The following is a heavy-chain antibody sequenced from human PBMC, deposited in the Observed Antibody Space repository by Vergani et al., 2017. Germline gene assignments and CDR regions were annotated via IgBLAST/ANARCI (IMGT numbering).Heavy chain of an antibody. V-gene: IGHV4-39*07. CDR2: IYYSGST. D-gene: IGHD1-26*01. CDR3: ARVGATHDY. Sequence: QLQLQESGPGLVKPSETLSLTCSVSGDSISSSSYYWGWIRQPPGKGLEWIGSIYYSGSTYYNPSLKSRVTISVDTSKNQFSLKLSSVTAADTAVYYCARVGATHDYWGQGTLVTVSS. CDR1: GDSISSSSYY. J-gene: IGHJ4*02.